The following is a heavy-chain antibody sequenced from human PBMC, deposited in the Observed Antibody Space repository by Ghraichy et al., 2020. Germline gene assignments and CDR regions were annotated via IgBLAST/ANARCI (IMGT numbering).Heavy chain of an antibody. J-gene: IGHJ4*02. D-gene: IGHD5-18*01. Sequence: GGSLRLSCAGSGSTYSRYWMSWVRQAPGKGLEWVANIEQDGSEKSYVDSVKGRFTISRDNAKNSLYLQMNSLRAEDTAVYYCARDGYSYGYSQLDYWGQGTLVTVSS. CDR1: GSTYSRYW. CDR2: IEQDGSEK. V-gene: IGHV3-7*03. CDR3: ARDGYSYGYSQLDY.